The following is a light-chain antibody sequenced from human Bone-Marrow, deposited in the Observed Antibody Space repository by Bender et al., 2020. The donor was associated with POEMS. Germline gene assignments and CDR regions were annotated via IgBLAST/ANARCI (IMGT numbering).Light chain of an antibody. CDR2: EVS. CDR1: NSDIIDLF. J-gene: IGLJ2*01. Sequence: QSALTQPASVSGSPGQSITISCTGANSDIIDLFVSWYQQHPGKAPKLMIYEVSNRPLGVSDRFSGSKSGNTASLTISGLQAEDEAYYYCCSYTINNTVVFGGGTTLTVL. V-gene: IGLV2-14*01. CDR3: CSYTINNTVV.